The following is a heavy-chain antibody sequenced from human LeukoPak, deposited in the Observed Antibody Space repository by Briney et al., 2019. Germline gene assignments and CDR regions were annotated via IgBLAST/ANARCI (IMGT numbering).Heavy chain of an antibody. Sequence: SETLSLTCAVYGGSFSGYYWSWIRQPPGKGLEWIGEINHSGSTNYNPSLKSRVTISVDTSKNQFSLKLSSVTAADTAVYYCARADDFWSGYYFHLNAFDIWGQGTMVTVSS. V-gene: IGHV4-34*01. D-gene: IGHD3-3*01. J-gene: IGHJ3*02. CDR2: INHSGST. CDR3: ARADDFWSGYYFHLNAFDI. CDR1: GGSFSGYY.